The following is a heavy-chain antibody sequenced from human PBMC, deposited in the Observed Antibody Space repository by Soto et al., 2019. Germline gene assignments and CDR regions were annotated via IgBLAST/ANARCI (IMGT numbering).Heavy chain of an antibody. Sequence: QIQLVQSGPEVKKPGASMKVSCKAYDFSFTSHGISLVRQAPGQGLEWMGWISLYNGNTNYAQQFQGRVTMTTDTSTSTAYMELRSLRSDDTAMYFCAIYHLELFRFDYWGQGTLVTVSS. CDR1: DFSFTSHG. CDR2: ISLYNGNT. J-gene: IGHJ4*02. D-gene: IGHD2-2*01. V-gene: IGHV1-18*04. CDR3: AIYHLELFRFDY.